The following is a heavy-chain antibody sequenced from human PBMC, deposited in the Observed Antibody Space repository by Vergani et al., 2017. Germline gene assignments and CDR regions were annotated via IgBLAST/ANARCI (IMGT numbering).Heavy chain of an antibody. CDR2: ISAYNGNT. V-gene: IGHV1-18*01. Sequence: QVQLVQSGAEMKKPGASVKVSCKASGYSFYTYGISWVRQAPGQGLEWMGLISAYNGNTNYAQKFQGRVTMTRDTPTSTDYMELRSLGTDDTAVYYCAREEEATWNYWGQGTLVTISS. CDR3: AREEEATWNY. D-gene: IGHD5-12*01. CDR1: GYSFYTYG. J-gene: IGHJ4*02.